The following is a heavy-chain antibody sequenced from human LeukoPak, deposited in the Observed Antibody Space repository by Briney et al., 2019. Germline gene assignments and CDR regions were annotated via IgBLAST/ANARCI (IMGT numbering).Heavy chain of an antibody. V-gene: IGHV4-39*07. D-gene: IGHD3-16*02. CDR1: GGSISSSSYY. Sequence: SETLSLTCTVSGGSISSSSYYWGWIRQPPGKGLEWIGSIYYSGSTYYNPSLKSRVTISVDTSKNQFSLKLSSVTAADTAVYYCARRSRGGGVIVIDYWGQGTLVTVSS. CDR3: ARRSRGGGVIVIDY. CDR2: IYYSGST. J-gene: IGHJ4*02.